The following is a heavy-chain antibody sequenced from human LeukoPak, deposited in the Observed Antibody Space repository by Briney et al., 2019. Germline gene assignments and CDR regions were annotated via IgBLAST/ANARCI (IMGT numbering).Heavy chain of an antibody. CDR2: MYYSGST. CDR3: ARVGSGSYFYYYYYMDV. J-gene: IGHJ6*03. V-gene: IGHV4-39*07. CDR1: GGSISSSSYY. D-gene: IGHD3-10*01. Sequence: SETLSLTCTVSGGSISSSSYYWGWIRQPPGKGLEWIGSMYYSGSTYYNPSLKSRVTISVDTSKNQFSLKLSSVTAADTAVYYCARVGSGSYFYYYYYMDVWGKGTTVTISS.